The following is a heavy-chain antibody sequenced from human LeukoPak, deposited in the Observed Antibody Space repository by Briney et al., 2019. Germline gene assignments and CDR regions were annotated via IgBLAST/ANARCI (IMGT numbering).Heavy chain of an antibody. V-gene: IGHV3-48*03. CDR1: GVTFSSYE. CDR3: AREGGEWELLRTFDY. D-gene: IGHD1-26*01. J-gene: IGHJ4*02. CDR2: ISSSGSTI. Sequence: GGSLRLSCAASGVTFSSYEMNWVRQAPGEGLEWVSYISSSGSTIYYADSVKGRYTISRDNAKNSLYLQMNSLRAEDTAVYYCAREGGEWELLRTFDYWGQGTLVTVSS.